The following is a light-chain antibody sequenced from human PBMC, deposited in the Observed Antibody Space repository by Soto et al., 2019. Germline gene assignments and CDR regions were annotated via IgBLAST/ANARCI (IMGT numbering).Light chain of an antibody. J-gene: IGKJ2*02. CDR1: QSVSSN. Sequence: EIVMTQSPATLSVSPGERATLSCRASQSVSSNLAWYQQKPGQAPRLLIYGASTRATGIAARFSGSGSGTEFTLTISSLQSEDFAVYYGQQYNNWPPCTFGQGTKLEIK. CDR2: GAS. CDR3: QQYNNWPPCT. V-gene: IGKV3-15*01.